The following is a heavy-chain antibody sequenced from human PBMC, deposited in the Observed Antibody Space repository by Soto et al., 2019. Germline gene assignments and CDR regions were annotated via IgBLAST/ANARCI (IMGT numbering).Heavy chain of an antibody. CDR2: ITSSGDTI. V-gene: IGHV3-11*01. Sequence: QLQLVESGGGLVKPGGSLRLSCAASGFTFSDYYMTWIRQTPGKGLEWLSSITSSGDTIYYADSVKGRFTISRDNAKNSLYLHMNSLRAEDSAVYFCARDQSPYSNFWSEFDSWGQGTLVTVSS. D-gene: IGHD6-13*01. J-gene: IGHJ4*02. CDR1: GFTFSDYY. CDR3: ARDQSPYSNFWSEFDS.